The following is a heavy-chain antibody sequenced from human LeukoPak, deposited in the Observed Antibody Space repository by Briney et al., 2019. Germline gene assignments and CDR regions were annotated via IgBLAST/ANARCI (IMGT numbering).Heavy chain of an antibody. D-gene: IGHD4-23*01. CDR3: ARRFRARVVRPRFDY. CDR2: IYYSGST. V-gene: IGHV4-39*07. Sequence: PSETLSPTCTVSGGSISSRNYYWGWIRQPPGKGLEWIGSIYYSGSTYYSPSLKSRVTISVDTSKNQFSLKLSSVTAADTAVYYCARRFRARVVRPRFDYWGQGTLVTVSS. CDR1: GGSISSRNYY. J-gene: IGHJ4*02.